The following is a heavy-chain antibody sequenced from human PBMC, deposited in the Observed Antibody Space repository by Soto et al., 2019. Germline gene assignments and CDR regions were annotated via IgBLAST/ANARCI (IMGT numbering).Heavy chain of an antibody. Sequence: SQTLSITCDISGDSVSSNRAAWNRIRQSPSRGLEWLGRTYYRSKWYNDYAVSVKSRITINPDTSKNQFSLQLNSVTPEDTAVYYCARVGSMTTVTNYYYYGMDVWGQGTTVTVSS. CDR2: TYYRSKWYN. CDR3: ARVGSMTTVTNYYYYGMDV. J-gene: IGHJ6*02. CDR1: GDSVSSNRAA. D-gene: IGHD4-17*01. V-gene: IGHV6-1*01.